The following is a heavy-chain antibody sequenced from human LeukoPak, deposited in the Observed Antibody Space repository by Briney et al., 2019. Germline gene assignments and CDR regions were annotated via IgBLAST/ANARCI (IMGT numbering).Heavy chain of an antibody. V-gene: IGHV3-30*02. CDR3: AKGFTGRDAFDI. CDR1: GFTLSSYG. J-gene: IGHJ3*02. Sequence: GGSLRLSCAASGFTLSSYGMHWVRQAPGKGLEWVAFIRYDGSNKYYADSVKGRFTISRDNSKNTLYLQMNSLRAEDTAVYYCAKGFTGRDAFDIWGQGTMVTVSS. CDR2: IRYDGSNK. D-gene: IGHD1-14*01.